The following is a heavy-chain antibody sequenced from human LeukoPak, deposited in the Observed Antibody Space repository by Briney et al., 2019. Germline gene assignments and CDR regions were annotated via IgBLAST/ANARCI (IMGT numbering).Heavy chain of an antibody. CDR2: ISSSSSYI. J-gene: IGHJ4*02. Sequence: GGSLRLSCAASGFTFSSYSMNWVRQAPGKGLEWVSSISSSSSYIYYADSVKGRFTISRDNAKNSLYLQMNSLRAEDTAVYYCARGNYDSSGYYRNFMYYFDYWGQGTLVTVSS. CDR3: ARGNYDSSGYYRNFMYYFDY. V-gene: IGHV3-21*01. CDR1: GFTFSSYS. D-gene: IGHD3-22*01.